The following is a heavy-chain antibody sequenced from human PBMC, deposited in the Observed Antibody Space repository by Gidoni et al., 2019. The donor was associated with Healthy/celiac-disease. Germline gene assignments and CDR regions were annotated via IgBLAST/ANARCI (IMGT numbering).Heavy chain of an antibody. CDR1: GGSISSYY. J-gene: IGHJ2*01. CDR2: IYYSGST. Sequence: QVQLQESGPGLVKPSETLSLTCTVSGGSISSYYWSWIRQPPGKGLACIGYIYYSGSTNYNPSLKSRVTISVETSKNQFSRKLSSVTAADTAVYYCARGLYNNYDFWTPPGPSAWYFDLWGRGTLVTVSS. CDR3: ARGLYNNYDFWTPPGPSAWYFDL. D-gene: IGHD3-3*01. V-gene: IGHV4-59*01.